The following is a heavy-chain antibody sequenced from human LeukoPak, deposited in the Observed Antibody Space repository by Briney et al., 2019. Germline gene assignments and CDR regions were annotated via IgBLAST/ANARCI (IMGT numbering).Heavy chain of an antibody. V-gene: IGHV3-7*05. Sequence: GGSLRLSCAASGFTFSRNWMSWVRQAPGKGLEWVANIKQDGSEKKYVDSVKGRFTISRDNAKNSLYLQMNSLRAEDTAVYYCARIGVYRDAFDIRGQGTMVIVSS. CDR3: ARIGVYRDAFDI. CDR2: IKQDGSEK. J-gene: IGHJ3*02. CDR1: GFTFSRNW. D-gene: IGHD2-8*01.